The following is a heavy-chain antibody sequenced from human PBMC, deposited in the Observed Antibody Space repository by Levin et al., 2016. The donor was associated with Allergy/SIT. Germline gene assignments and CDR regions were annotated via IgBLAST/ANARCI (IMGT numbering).Heavy chain of an antibody. J-gene: IGHJ6*02. V-gene: IGHV3-23*01. D-gene: IGHD3-10*01. Sequence: GGSLRLSCAASGFTFSSYAMSWVRQAPGKGLEWVSAISGSGGSTYYADSVKGRFTISRDNSKNTLYLQMNSLRAEDTAVYYCAKDKWFGIPYYYGMDVWGQGTTVTVSS. CDR1: GFTFSSYA. CDR2: ISGSGGST. CDR3: AKDKWFGIPYYYGMDV.